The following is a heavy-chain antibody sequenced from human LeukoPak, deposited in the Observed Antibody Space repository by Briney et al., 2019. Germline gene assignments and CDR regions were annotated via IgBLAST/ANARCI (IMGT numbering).Heavy chain of an antibody. CDR3: VRVIGGNYGGDY. Sequence: PGGSLRLSCAASGFTFSTYAMSWVRQAPGKGLEWVSAISSSGGSTYYADSVKGRFTISRDKSKNTLYLQMNSLRVEDTALYYRVRVIGGNYGGDYWGQGTLVTVSS. J-gene: IGHJ4*02. D-gene: IGHD1-7*01. V-gene: IGHV3-23*01. CDR1: GFTFSTYA. CDR2: ISSSGGST.